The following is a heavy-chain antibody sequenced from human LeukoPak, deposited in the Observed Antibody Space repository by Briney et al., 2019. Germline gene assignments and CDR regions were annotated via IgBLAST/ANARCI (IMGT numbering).Heavy chain of an antibody. J-gene: IGHJ5*02. CDR2: IYYSGST. V-gene: IGHV4-59*01. D-gene: IGHD3-10*01. CDR1: GGSISSYY. CDR3: ARGGYYGSGNDFRFDP. Sequence: PSETLSLTCTVSGGSISSYYWSWIRQPPGKGLEWIGYIYYSGSTNYNPSLKSRVTISVDTSKNQFSLKLSSVTAADTAVYFCARGGYYGSGNDFRFDPWGQGTLVTVSS.